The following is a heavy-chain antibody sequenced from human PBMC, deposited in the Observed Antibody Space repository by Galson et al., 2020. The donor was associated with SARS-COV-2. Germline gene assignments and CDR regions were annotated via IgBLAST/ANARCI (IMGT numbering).Heavy chain of an antibody. J-gene: IGHJ4*02. CDR1: GFTFNNYA. V-gene: IGHV3-23*01. D-gene: IGHD6-19*01. CDR2: LSGSGSNT. CDR3: AKDGGGWFTSGWYYFDY. Sequence: GESLKISCEASGFTFNNYAMSWVRQAPGTGLQWVASLSGSGSNTYYADSVKGRFTISRDNSRNTVFLQMNSLRADDTAVYFCAKDGGGWFTSGWYYFDYWGQGNLVTVSS.